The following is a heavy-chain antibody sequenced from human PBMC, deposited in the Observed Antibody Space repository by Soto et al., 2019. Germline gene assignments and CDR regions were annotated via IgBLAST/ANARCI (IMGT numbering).Heavy chain of an antibody. CDR3: ARYFDRPSGFDI. CDR1: GFSFGGYD. D-gene: IGHD3-9*01. V-gene: IGHV4-59*01. Sequence: LGTLSLTCTVSGFSFGGYDWSWIRQPPGKRLEWIGYIDYYGSTNYNPSLKSRVTISVDTSKKQFSLNLGSVTAADTAIYYCARYFDRPSGFDIWGQGTMVT. J-gene: IGHJ3*02. CDR2: IDYYGST.